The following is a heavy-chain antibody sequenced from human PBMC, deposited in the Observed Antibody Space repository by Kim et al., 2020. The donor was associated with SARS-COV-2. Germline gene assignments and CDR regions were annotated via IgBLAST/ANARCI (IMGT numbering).Heavy chain of an antibody. V-gene: IGHV4-39*01. J-gene: IGHJ4*02. CDR3: ASHLGVDSGTFFFDD. Sequence: SETLSLTCTVSGASVSSSSSYWGWFRQPPGKGLEWIGSISSRGSTYYNPSLKSRVTMSIDASKHQSSLRLSSVTAADTAVYYCASHLGVDSGTFFFDDWSQGTLVTVSS. D-gene: IGHD3-10*01. CDR1: GASVSSSSSY. CDR2: ISSRGST.